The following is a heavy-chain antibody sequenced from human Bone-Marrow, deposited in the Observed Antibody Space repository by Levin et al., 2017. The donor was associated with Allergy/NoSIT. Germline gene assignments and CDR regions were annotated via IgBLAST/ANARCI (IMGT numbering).Heavy chain of an antibody. V-gene: IGHV1-24*01. J-gene: IGHJ2*01. CDR2: FDPDDGET. D-gene: IGHD5-18*01. CDR3: ATDTTMVEGGYFDL. Sequence: PSASVKVSCKVSGHSLTEVSMHWVRQTPGKGLEWMGGFDPDDGETVYAQMFQGRVTMTEDTSKDTAYMELSSLRSDDTAVYYCATDTTMVEGGYFDLWGRGTLVTVSS. CDR1: GHSLTEVS.